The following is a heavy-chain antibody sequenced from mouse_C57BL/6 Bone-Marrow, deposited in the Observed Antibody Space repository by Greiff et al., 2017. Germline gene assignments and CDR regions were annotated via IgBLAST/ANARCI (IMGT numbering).Heavy chain of an antibody. CDR2: IFPGSGST. V-gene: IGHV1-84*01. J-gene: IGHJ1*03. Sequence: VQLVESGPELVKPGASVKISCKASGYTFTDYYINWVKQRPGQGLEWIGWIFPGSGSTNYNEKFKGKATFTADTSSNTAYMQLSSLTTEDSAIYYCARNLYYYGSSHWYFDVWGTGTTVTVSS. D-gene: IGHD1-1*01. CDR1: GYTFTDYY. CDR3: ARNLYYYGSSHWYFDV.